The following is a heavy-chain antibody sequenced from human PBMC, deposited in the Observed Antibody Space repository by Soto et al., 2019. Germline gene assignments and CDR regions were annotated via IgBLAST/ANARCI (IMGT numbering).Heavy chain of an antibody. CDR2: ISYDGSNK. CDR3: ARDRVERGYPEYFQH. J-gene: IGHJ1*01. Sequence: GGSLRLSCAASGFTFSSYAMHWVRQAPGKGLEWVAVISYDGSNKYYADSVKGRFTISRDKSKNTLYLQMNSRRAEDTAVYYCARDRVERGYPEYFQHWGQGTLVSVSS. V-gene: IGHV3-30-3*01. D-gene: IGHD3-22*01. CDR1: GFTFSSYA.